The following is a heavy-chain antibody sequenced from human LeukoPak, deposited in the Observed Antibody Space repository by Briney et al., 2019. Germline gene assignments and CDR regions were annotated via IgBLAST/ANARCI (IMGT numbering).Heavy chain of an antibody. CDR3: AKGDIVVVPAVYY. J-gene: IGHJ4*02. D-gene: IGHD2-2*01. Sequence: QPGGSLRLSCAASGFTFSSYGMHWVRQAPGKGLEWVAFIRYDGSNKYYADSVKGRFTISRDNSKNTLYPQMNSLRAEDTAVYYCAKGDIVVVPAVYYWGQGTLVTVSS. V-gene: IGHV3-30*02. CDR1: GFTFSSYG. CDR2: IRYDGSNK.